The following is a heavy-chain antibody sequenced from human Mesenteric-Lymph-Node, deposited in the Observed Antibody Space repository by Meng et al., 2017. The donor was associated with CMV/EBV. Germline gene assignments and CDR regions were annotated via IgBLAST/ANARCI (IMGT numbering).Heavy chain of an antibody. V-gene: IGHV1-69*05. D-gene: IGHD2-15*01. Sequence: SVKVSCKTSGDTFSNNAISWVRQAPGQGLEWMGEIIPIFGTTNYGQKFQGRINMTTDTSTSTAYMELRSLRSDDTAVYYCARDRYCSGGTCYPRFFDNWGQGTLVTVSS. CDR3: ARDRYCSGGTCYPRFFDN. CDR1: GDTFSNNA. CDR2: IIPIFGTT. J-gene: IGHJ4*02.